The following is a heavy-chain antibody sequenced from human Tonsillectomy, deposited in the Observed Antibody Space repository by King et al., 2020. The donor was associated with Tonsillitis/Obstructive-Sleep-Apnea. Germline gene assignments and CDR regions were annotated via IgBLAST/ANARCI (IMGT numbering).Heavy chain of an antibody. D-gene: IGHD3-3*01. J-gene: IGHJ4*02. CDR2: INTNTGNP. CDR3: ARGPHQYYDFWSGYHVDY. V-gene: IGHV7-4-1*02. Sequence: VQLVESGSELKKPGASVKVSCKASGYTFTSYAMNLVRQAPGQGLEWMGWINTNTGNPTYAQGFTGRFVFSLYTSVSTAYLQISSLKAEDTAVYYCARGPHQYYDFWSGYHVDYWGQGTLVTVSS. CDR1: GYTFTSYA.